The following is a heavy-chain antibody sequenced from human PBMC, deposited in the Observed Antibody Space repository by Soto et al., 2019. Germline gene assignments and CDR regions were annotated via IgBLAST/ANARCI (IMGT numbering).Heavy chain of an antibody. D-gene: IGHD2-15*01. Sequence: QVQLVQCGAEVKKPGSSVKVSCKAPGGTFSSYAISWVRQAPGQGLEWMGGIIPIFGTANYAQKFQGRVTITADESTSTGYKELSSLRSEDTAVYYCARSQGGSSSLDIYYYYYYGMDVWGQGTTVTVSS. J-gene: IGHJ6*02. V-gene: IGHV1-69*01. CDR1: GGTFSSYA. CDR2: IIPIFGTA. CDR3: ARSQGGSSSLDIYYYYYYGMDV.